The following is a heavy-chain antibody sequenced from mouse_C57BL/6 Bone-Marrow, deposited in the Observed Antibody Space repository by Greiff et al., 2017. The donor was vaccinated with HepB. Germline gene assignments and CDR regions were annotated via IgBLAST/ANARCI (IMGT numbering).Heavy chain of an antibody. CDR1: GFSLTSYG. V-gene: IGHV2-2*01. CDR3: ARSPFDY. J-gene: IGHJ2*03. Sequence: QVQLQQSGPGLVQPSQSLSITCTVSGFSLTSYGVHWVRQSPGKGLEWLGEIWSSGSTDYNAAFISRLSISKDNSKCQVFFKMNSLQADDTAICYCARSPFDYWGQGTSLTVSA. CDR2: IWSSGST.